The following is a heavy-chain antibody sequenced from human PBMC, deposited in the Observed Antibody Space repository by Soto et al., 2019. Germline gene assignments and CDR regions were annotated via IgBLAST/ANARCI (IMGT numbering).Heavy chain of an antibody. J-gene: IGHJ4*02. CDR2: IYPGDSDT. V-gene: IGHV5-51*01. CDR3: ARRGGFGREYYFDY. Sequence: GESLKISCQGSGYSFTNSWIAWVRQMPGEGLEWMGIIYPGDSDTRYSPSFQGQVTISADKSINTAYLQWSSLKASDTAMYYCARRGGFGREYYFDYWGQGTLVTSPQ. D-gene: IGHD3-10*01. CDR1: GYSFTNSW.